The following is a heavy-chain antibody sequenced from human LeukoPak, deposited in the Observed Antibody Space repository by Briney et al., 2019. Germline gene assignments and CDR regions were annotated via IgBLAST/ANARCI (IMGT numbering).Heavy chain of an antibody. J-gene: IGHJ4*02. CDR2: MYTGGST. V-gene: IGHV3-66*01. Sequence: GGSLRLSCAASGFTVSSKYMSWVRQAPGKGLEWVSVMYTGGSTYYADSVKGRFTISRDKSKNTLYLQMNSPRADDTAVYYCARDSAVGATRVFDYWGQGTLVTVSS. CDR3: ARDSAVGATRVFDY. CDR1: GFTVSSKY. D-gene: IGHD1-26*01.